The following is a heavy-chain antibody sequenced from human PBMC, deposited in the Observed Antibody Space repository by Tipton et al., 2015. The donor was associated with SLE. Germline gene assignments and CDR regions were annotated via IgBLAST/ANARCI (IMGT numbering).Heavy chain of an antibody. D-gene: IGHD7-27*01. Sequence: GSLRLSCAASGFTFSSYGMHWVRQAPGKGLEWVAFIRYDGSNKYYADSVKGRFTISRDNSKNTLYLQMNSLRAEDTAVYYCARDTGEVGYYYYMDVWGKGTTVTVSS. CDR1: GFTFSSYG. CDR2: IRYDGSNK. CDR3: ARDTGEVGYYYYMDV. J-gene: IGHJ6*03. V-gene: IGHV3-30*02.